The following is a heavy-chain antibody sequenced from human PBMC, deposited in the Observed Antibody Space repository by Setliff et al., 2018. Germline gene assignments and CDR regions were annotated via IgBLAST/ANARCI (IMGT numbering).Heavy chain of an antibody. Sequence: PSETLSLTCTVSGGSISSSSYYWGWIRQPPGKGLEWIGGIYYSGSTYYNPSLKSRVTISVDTSKNQFSLKLSSVTAADTAVYYCARVNQYSSVWYNYYGMDVWGQGTTVTVSS. CDR3: ARVNQYSSVWYNYYGMDV. J-gene: IGHJ6*02. D-gene: IGHD6-19*01. V-gene: IGHV4-39*07. CDR2: IYYSGST. CDR1: GGSISSSSYY.